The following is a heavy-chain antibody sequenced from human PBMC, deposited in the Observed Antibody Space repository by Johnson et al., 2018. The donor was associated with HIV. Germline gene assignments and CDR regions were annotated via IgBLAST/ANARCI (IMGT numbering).Heavy chain of an antibody. J-gene: IGHJ3*02. CDR3: AKDSRYYYDSSGYVSDAFDI. Sequence: VQLVESGGGLIQLGGSLRLSCAASGFSVSSKYMSWVRQAPGKGLEWVSALYRSGSTYYADSVKGRFTISRDNSKNTLYLQMNSLRDEDTAVYYCAKDSRYYYDSSGYVSDAFDIWGQGTMVTVSS. CDR1: GFSVSSKY. CDR2: LYRSGST. V-gene: IGHV3-66*03. D-gene: IGHD3-22*01.